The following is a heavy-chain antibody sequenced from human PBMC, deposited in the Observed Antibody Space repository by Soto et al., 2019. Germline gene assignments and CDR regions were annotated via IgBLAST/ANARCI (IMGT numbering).Heavy chain of an antibody. Sequence: ASVKGSCNASGGTFSSYSISWVRQAPGQGLEWMGGIIPIFGTANYAQKFQGRVTITADESTSTAYMELSSLRSEDTAVYYCARWSAAAGIWYFQHWGQGTLVTVSS. CDR2: IIPIFGTA. CDR3: ARWSAAAGIWYFQH. D-gene: IGHD6-13*01. J-gene: IGHJ1*01. V-gene: IGHV1-69*13. CDR1: GGTFSSYS.